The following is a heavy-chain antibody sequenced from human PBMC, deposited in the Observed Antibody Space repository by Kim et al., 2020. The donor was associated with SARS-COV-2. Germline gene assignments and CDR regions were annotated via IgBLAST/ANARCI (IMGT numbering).Heavy chain of an antibody. CDR3: EKGRRSLYS. CDR2: ISHTGRNT. J-gene: IGHJ5*01. Sequence: GGSLRLSCAASGVNFSSNDMSWVRQAPGKGLQWVATISHTGRNTYYADSVKGRFTISRDTSKNTLYLRMNSLRVEDTAVYYCEKGRRSLYSWGTGTVINV. CDR1: GVNFSSND. V-gene: IGHV3-23*01.